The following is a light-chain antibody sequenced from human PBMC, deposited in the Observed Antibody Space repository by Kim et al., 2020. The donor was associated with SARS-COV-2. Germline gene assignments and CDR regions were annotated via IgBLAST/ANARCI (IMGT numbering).Light chain of an antibody. J-gene: IGLJ2*01. Sequence: QSVLTQPPSASGTPGQRVTISCTGSSSNIGSNTVNWYQQLPGTAPKLLIYSNTQRPSGVPDRFSGSKSGTSASLAISGLQSEDEADYYCAAWDDSLNEVFGGGTQLTVL. V-gene: IGLV1-44*01. CDR3: AAWDDSLNEV. CDR2: SNT. CDR1: SSNIGSNT.